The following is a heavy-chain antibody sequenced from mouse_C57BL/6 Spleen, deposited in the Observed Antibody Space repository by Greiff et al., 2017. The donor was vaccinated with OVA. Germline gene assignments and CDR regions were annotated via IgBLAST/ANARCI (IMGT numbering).Heavy chain of an antibody. V-gene: IGHV1-54*01. Sequence: QVQLKQSGAELVRPGTSVKVSCKASGYAFTNYLIEWVKQRPGQGLEWIGVINPGSGGTNYNEKFKGKATLTADKSSSTAYMQLSSLTSEDSAVYFCARRDYDGGWFADWGQGTLVTVSA. CDR2: INPGSGGT. CDR1: GYAFTNYL. J-gene: IGHJ3*01. CDR3: ARRDYDGGWFAD. D-gene: IGHD2-4*01.